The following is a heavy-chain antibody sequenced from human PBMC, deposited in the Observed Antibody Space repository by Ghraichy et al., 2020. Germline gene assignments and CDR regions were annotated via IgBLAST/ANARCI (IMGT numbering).Heavy chain of an antibody. CDR2: INHSGST. CDR3: ARGTGQIGSWYQRYWFDP. J-gene: IGHJ5*02. D-gene: IGHD6-13*01. Sequence: SETLSLTCAVYGGSFSGYYWSWIRQPPGKGLEWIGEINHSGSTNYNPSLKSRVTISVDTSKNQFSLKLSSVTAADTAVYYCARGTGQIGSWYQRYWFDPWGQGTLVTVSS. V-gene: IGHV4-34*01. CDR1: GGSFSGYY.